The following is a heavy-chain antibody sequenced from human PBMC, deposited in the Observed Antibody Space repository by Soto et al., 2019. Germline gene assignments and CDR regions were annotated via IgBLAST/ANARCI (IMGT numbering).Heavy chain of an antibody. D-gene: IGHD3-10*01. CDR2: IIPIFGIK. Sequence: QMQLVQSGPEVKERGSSVKISCKTSGGTFNTYALTWVRQAPGQGLEWIGGIIPIFGIKNVAQRFQVRVTIAADESITTAYMDMASLRSYDTAVYYCAKEAGDHWGQGTVVTVPS. V-gene: IGHV1-69*01. J-gene: IGHJ4*02. CDR1: GGTFNTYA. CDR3: AKEAGDH.